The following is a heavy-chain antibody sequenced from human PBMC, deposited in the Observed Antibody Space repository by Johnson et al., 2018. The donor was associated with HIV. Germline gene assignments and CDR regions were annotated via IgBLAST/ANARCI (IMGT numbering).Heavy chain of an antibody. CDR1: GFTFNTYW. J-gene: IGHJ3*02. Sequence: VQLVESGGGLVQPGGSLRLSCAASGFTFNTYWMTWVRQPPGRGLECVANITQDGTEKNSVDSVRGRFTISRDNAANSLYLQMNSLRPEDTAVYYCARPYYNTNDYYLYSFDIWGQGTMVTVSS. D-gene: IGHD3-22*01. CDR3: ARPYYNTNDYYLYSFDI. CDR2: ITQDGTEK. V-gene: IGHV3-7*01.